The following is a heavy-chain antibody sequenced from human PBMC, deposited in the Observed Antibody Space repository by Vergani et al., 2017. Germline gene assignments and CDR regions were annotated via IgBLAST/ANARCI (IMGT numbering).Heavy chain of an antibody. V-gene: IGHV4-61*02. Sequence: QVQLQESGPGLVKPSQTLSITCTVSGGSISSGSYYWSWSRQPAGKGLEWIGRIYNSGSTNYNPSLKSRVTISVDTSKNQFSLKLSAVTAADTAVYYCARSSISRPFDYWGQGTLVTVSS. CDR3: ARSSISRPFDY. D-gene: IGHD2/OR15-2a*01. CDR1: GGSISSGSYY. J-gene: IGHJ4*02. CDR2: IYNSGST.